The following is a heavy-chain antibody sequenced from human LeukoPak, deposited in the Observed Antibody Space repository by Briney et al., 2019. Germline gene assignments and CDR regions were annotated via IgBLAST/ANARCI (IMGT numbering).Heavy chain of an antibody. Sequence: GGSLRLSCAACGFTVSSTYMSWVRQAPGKGLEGVSVIESGGRTYYADSVKGRFTISRDSSKNTLYLQMNSLRAEDTAFYFCARENGHIYGYAFLDQWGKGTLVTVSS. CDR1: GFTVSSTY. CDR3: ARENGHIYGYAFLDQ. D-gene: IGHD5-18*01. V-gene: IGHV3-53*01. J-gene: IGHJ4*02. CDR2: IESGGRT.